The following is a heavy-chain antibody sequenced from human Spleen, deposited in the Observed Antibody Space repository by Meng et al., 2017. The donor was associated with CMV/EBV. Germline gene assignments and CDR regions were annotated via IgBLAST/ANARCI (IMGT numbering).Heavy chain of an antibody. Sequence: GESLKISCAASGFTFSSYAMSWVRRAPGKGLEWVSAISGSGGSTYYADSVKGRFTISRDNSKNTLYLQMNSLRAEDTAVYYCAKPRVTNSGLYFDYWGQGTLVTVSS. D-gene: IGHD3-10*01. V-gene: IGHV3-23*01. J-gene: IGHJ4*02. CDR3: AKPRVTNSGLYFDY. CDR1: GFTFSSYA. CDR2: ISGSGGST.